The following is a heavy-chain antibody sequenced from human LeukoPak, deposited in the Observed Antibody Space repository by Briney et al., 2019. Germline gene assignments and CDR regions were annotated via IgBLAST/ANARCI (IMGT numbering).Heavy chain of an antibody. CDR3: ARSEYCSGGSCYFFDY. Sequence: AASVKVSCKASGYTFTSYYMHWVRQAPGQGLEWMGIINPSGGSTSYAQKFQGRVTMTRDMSTSTVYMELSSLRSEDTAVYYCARSEYCSGGSCYFFDYWGQGTLVTVSS. CDR1: GYTFTSYY. D-gene: IGHD2-15*01. CDR2: INPSGGST. J-gene: IGHJ4*02. V-gene: IGHV1-46*01.